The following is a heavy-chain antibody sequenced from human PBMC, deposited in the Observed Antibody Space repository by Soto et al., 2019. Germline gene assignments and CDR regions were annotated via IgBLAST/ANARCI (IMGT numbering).Heavy chain of an antibody. CDR3: AKRTTGWYFDL. V-gene: IGHV3-23*01. CDR1: GFTFTSYA. CDR2: ISGSGGSP. Sequence: EVQLLESGGGLVQPGGSLRLSCAASGFTFTSYAMNWVRQAPGKGLEWVSVISGSGGSPYYADSVKGRFTISRDKSKNTLYLQMNSLRAEDTAVYYCAKRTTGWYFDLWGRGTLVTVSS. J-gene: IGHJ2*01.